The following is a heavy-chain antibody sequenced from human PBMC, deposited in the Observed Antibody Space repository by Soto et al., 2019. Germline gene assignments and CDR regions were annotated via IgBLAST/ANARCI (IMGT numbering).Heavy chain of an antibody. D-gene: IGHD3-22*01. CDR3: ARDYSFYYDSSGYAFDI. V-gene: IGHV3-21*01. Sequence: GGSLRLSCAASGFTFSSYSMNWVRQAPGKGLEWVSSISSSSSYIYYADSVKGRFTISRDNAKNSLYLQMNSLRAEDTAVYYCARDYSFYYDSSGYAFDIWGQGTMVTVSS. J-gene: IGHJ3*02. CDR2: ISSSSSYI. CDR1: GFTFSSYS.